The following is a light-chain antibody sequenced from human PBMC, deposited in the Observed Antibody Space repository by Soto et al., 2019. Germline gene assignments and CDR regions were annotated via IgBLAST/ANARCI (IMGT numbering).Light chain of an antibody. CDR3: QHFDSSSYT. J-gene: IGKJ2*01. V-gene: IGKV3-20*01. CDR2: GAS. Sequence: EVVLTQSPGTLSLSPGQRATLSCRASQSVTSSYLAWYHQKPGQAPRPLIYGASIRATGIPDRFSGSGSGADFTLTISRLEPEDFALFYCQHFDSSSYTFGQGTKLEI. CDR1: QSVTSSY.